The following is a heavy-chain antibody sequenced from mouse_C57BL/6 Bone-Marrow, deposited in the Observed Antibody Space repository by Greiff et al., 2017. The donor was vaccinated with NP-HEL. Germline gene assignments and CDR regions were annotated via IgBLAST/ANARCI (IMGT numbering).Heavy chain of an antibody. CDR3: ARGYLLSFWYFDV. Sequence: EVQLQQSGPELVKPGASVKIPCKASGYTFTDYNMDWVKQSHGKSLEWIGDINPNNGGTIYNQKFKGKATLTVDKSSSTAYMELRSLTSEDTAVYYCARGYLLSFWYFDVWGTGTTVTVSS. CDR1: GYTFTDYN. CDR2: INPNNGGT. D-gene: IGHD1-1*01. J-gene: IGHJ1*03. V-gene: IGHV1-18*01.